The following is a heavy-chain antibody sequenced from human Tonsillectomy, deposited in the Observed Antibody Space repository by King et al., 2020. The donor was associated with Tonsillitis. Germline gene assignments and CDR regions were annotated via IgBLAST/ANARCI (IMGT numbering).Heavy chain of an antibody. CDR1: GFTFSSYA. V-gene: IGHV3-23*04. D-gene: IGHD5-12*01. Sequence: VQLVESGGGLVQPGGSLRLSCAASGFTFSSYAMSWVRQAPGKGLEWVSAISGSGGSTYYADSVKGRVTISRDNSKNTRYLQMNNLRAEDTAVYYCVNGGLRFYAFDIWRQGTMVTVSS. CDR3: VNGGLRFYAFDI. J-gene: IGHJ3*02. CDR2: ISGSGGST.